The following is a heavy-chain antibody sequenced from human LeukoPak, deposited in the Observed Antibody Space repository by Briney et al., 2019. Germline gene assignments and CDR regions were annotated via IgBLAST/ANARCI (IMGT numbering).Heavy chain of an antibody. Sequence: PSETLSLTCGVYGGSFSNYYWTWIRQPPGKGLEWIRDINHSGSTNYNPALKSRVTISVDTSKKQFSLKLSSVTAADTAVYYCARRLEPWGQGTLVTVSS. CDR2: INHSGST. CDR1: GGSFSNYY. V-gene: IGHV4-34*01. CDR3: ARRLEP. J-gene: IGHJ1*01.